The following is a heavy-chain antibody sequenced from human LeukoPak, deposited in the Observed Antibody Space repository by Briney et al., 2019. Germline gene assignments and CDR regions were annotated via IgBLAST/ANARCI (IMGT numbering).Heavy chain of an antibody. CDR3: ARASPVRVVYASAFDI. CDR2: ISAYNGNT. D-gene: IGHD2-8*02. J-gene: IGHJ3*02. CDR1: GYTFTSYG. V-gene: IGHV1-18*01. Sequence: GASVKVSCKASGYTFTSYGISWVRQAPGQGLEWMGWISAYNGNTNYAQKLQGRVTMTTDTSTSTAYMELRSLRSDDTAVYYCARASPVRVVYASAFDIWGQGTMVTVSS.